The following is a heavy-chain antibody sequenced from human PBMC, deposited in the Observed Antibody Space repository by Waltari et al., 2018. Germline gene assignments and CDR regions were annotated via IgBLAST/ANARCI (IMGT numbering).Heavy chain of an antibody. Sequence: GKLQESGPGLVKPSETLSLTCTVSGGSISGNCWTWIRHPAGKGLEWIGRIYFGGSTDDNSSLNSRFAMSIDTSKNQVSLKLTSVTVADTADYYCAIPVLRTSWKMGEFDPWGHVTLVTVSS. CDR1: GGSISGNC. CDR2: IYFGGST. D-gene: IGHD2-2*01. V-gene: IGHV4-4*07. CDR3: AIPVLRTSWKMGEFDP. J-gene: IGHJ5*02.